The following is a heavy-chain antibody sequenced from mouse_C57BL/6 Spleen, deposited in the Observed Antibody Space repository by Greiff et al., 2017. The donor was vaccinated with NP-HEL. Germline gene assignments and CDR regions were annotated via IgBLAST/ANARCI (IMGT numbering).Heavy chain of an antibody. CDR2: IYPRSGNT. CDR3: ARADSGYEDGSDY. J-gene: IGHJ2*01. CDR1: GYTFTSYG. D-gene: IGHD3-1*01. Sequence: VKLVESGAELARPGASVKLSCKASGYTFTSYGISWVKQRTGQGLEWIGEIYPRSGNTYYNEKFKGKATLTADKSSSTAYMELRSLTSEDSAVYFCARADSGYEDGSDYWGQGTTLTVSS. V-gene: IGHV1-81*01.